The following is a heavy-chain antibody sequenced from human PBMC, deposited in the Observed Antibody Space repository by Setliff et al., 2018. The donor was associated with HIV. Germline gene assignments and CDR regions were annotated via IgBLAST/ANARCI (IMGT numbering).Heavy chain of an antibody. CDR3: ARVGYKDASDI. D-gene: IGHD5-18*01. J-gene: IGHJ3*02. Sequence: GGSLRLSCAASGFTFSSYEMNWVRQAPGKGLEWVSYISSSGSPYYADSVQGRFTISRDNSKNTLYLQMDSLRIEDTAVYYCARVGYKDASDIWGQGTMVTVSS. CDR2: ISSSGSP. CDR1: GFTFSSYE. V-gene: IGHV3-48*03.